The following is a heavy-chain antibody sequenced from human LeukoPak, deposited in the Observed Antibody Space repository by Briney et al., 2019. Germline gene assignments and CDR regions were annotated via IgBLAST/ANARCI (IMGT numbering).Heavy chain of an antibody. CDR1: GFTFNSYA. J-gene: IGHJ4*02. V-gene: IGHV3-23*01. Sequence: GGSLRLSCAASGFTFNSYAMTWVRQAPGKGLEWVSHVSGSGGITYYADSVKGRFTIFRDNSKNTLYLQMNSLRAEDTAVYYCAKTTAGNSSGRNPGWPVDYWGQGTLVTFSS. D-gene: IGHD6-19*01. CDR2: VSGSGGIT. CDR3: AKTTAGNSSGRNPGWPVDY.